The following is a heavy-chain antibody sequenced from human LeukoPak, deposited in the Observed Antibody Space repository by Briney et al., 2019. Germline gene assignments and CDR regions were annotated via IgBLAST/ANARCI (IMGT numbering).Heavy chain of an antibody. Sequence: GGSLRLSCAAAGFTFSSYAMSWVRQAPGKGLEWVSGINKSGGSIYNADSVEGRFTISRDNSKNTLYLETNSLRAEDTAVYYCAKVGPVDGMQSWGQGTLVTVSS. CDR1: GFTFSSYA. CDR2: INKSGGSI. CDR3: AKVGPVDGMQS. D-gene: IGHD6-13*01. J-gene: IGHJ5*02. V-gene: IGHV3-23*01.